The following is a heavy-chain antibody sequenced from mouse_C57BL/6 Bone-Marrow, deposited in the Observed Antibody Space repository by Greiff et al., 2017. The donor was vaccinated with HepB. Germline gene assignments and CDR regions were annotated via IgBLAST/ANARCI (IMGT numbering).Heavy chain of an antibody. Sequence: EVKLQESGPGLVKPSQSLSLTCSVTGYSITSGYYWNWIRQFPGNKLEWMGYISYDGSNNYNPSLKNRISITRDTSKNQFFLKLNSVTTEDTATYYCARGANWDPAWFASWGQGTLVTVSA. CDR2: ISYDGSN. CDR3: ARGANWDPAWFAS. J-gene: IGHJ3*01. V-gene: IGHV3-6*01. D-gene: IGHD4-1*01. CDR1: GYSITSGYY.